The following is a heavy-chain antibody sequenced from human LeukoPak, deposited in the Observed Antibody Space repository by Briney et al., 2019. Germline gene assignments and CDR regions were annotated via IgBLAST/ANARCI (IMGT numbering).Heavy chain of an antibody. D-gene: IGHD6-19*01. J-gene: IGHJ4*02. CDR1: GGSISSYY. V-gene: IGHV4-59*01. Sequence: PSETLSLTRTVSGGSISSYYWSWIRQPPGKGLEWIGYIYYSGSTNYNPSLKSRVTISVDTSKNQFSLKLSSVTAADTAVYYCARAVAARRYFDYWGQGTLVTVSS. CDR2: IYYSGST. CDR3: ARAVAARRYFDY.